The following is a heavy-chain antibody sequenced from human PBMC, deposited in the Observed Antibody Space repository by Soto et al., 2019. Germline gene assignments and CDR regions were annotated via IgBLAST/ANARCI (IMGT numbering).Heavy chain of an antibody. Sequence: LRLSCAASEFTFRSYWMHWVRQSPGKGLVWVSRISGDGSSTNYADSVKGRFTISRDNAKNTVYLQIDSLRAEDTAVYYCARSLPGTYGAFDLWGQGTMVTVSS. V-gene: IGHV3-74*01. CDR3: ARSLPGTYGAFDL. CDR2: ISGDGSST. CDR1: EFTFRSYW. J-gene: IGHJ3*01. D-gene: IGHD1-7*01.